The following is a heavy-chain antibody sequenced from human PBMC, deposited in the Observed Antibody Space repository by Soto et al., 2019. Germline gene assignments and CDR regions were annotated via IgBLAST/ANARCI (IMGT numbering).Heavy chain of an antibody. J-gene: IGHJ5*02. CDR2: ISYDGSNK. V-gene: IGHV3-30*18. CDR1: GFTFSSYG. D-gene: IGHD6-6*01. CDR3: AKDRTMWQLVAWFDP. Sequence: LRLSCAASGFTFSSYGMHWVRQAPGKGLEWVAVISYDGSNKYYADSVKGRFTISRDNSKNTLYLQMNSLRAEDTAVYYCAKDRTMWQLVAWFDPWGQGTLVTVSS.